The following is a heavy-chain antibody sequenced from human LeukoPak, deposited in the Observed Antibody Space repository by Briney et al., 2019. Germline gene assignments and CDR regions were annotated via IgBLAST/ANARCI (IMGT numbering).Heavy chain of an antibody. Sequence: PSETLSLTCTVSGGSISSSSYYWGWIRQPPGKGLEWIGSIYYSGSTYYNPSLKSRVTISVDTSKNQFSLKLSSVTAADTAVYCCARDRPGGYYYGSGSFDYWGQGTLVTVSS. CDR1: GGSISSSSYY. J-gene: IGHJ4*02. CDR2: IYYSGST. V-gene: IGHV4-39*07. D-gene: IGHD3-10*01. CDR3: ARDRPGGYYYGSGSFDY.